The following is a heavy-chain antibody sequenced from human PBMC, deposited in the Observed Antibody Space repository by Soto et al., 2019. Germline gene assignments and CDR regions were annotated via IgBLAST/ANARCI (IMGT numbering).Heavy chain of an antibody. J-gene: IGHJ5*02. CDR2: IIPMFGTT. CDR3: TRDLYYFDSSAYYGHNWFDP. V-gene: IGHV1-69*12. CDR1: GGTFSTYT. Sequence: QVQLVQSGAEVKKPGSSVKVSCKASGGTFSTYTMSWVRQAPGQGLEWMGGIIPMFGTTTYAENFQSRVTIKAEESTSTAYMELTSLRSEDTAVYYCTRDLYYFDSSAYYGHNWFDPWGQGTRVTVSS. D-gene: IGHD3-22*01.